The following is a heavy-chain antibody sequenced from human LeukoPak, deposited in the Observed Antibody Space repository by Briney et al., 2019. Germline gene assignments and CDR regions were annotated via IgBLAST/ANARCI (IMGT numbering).Heavy chain of an antibody. CDR2: IIPIFGTA. Sequence: SVKVSCKASGGTFISYTITWVRQAPGQGLEWMGGIIPIFGTANYAQKFQGRVTITADESTSTAYMELSSVRSKDTAVYYCARDLMGAYNWFDPWGQGTLVTVSS. V-gene: IGHV1-69*13. D-gene: IGHD1-26*01. CDR1: GGTFISYT. J-gene: IGHJ5*02. CDR3: ARDLMGAYNWFDP.